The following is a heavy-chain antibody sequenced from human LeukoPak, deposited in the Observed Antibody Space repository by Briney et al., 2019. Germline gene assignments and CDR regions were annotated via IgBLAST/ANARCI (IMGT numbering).Heavy chain of an antibody. CDR1: GXTFSDYW. D-gene: IGHD1-26*01. CDR2: IKQDGSEK. V-gene: IGHV3-7*05. Sequence: PGGSLRLSCAASGXTFSDYWMTWVRQAPGKGLEWVGNIKQDGSEKYYVDSVKGRFTISRDNTKNSLYLQMNSLRTEDTAVYYCARGELLDYWGQGTLVTVSS. CDR3: ARGELLDY. J-gene: IGHJ4*02.